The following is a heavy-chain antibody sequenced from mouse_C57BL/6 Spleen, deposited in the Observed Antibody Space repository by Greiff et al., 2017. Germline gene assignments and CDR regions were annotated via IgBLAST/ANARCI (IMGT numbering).Heavy chain of an antibody. CDR3: ARSGDYGPYYFDY. CDR2: IYPGDGDT. V-gene: IGHV1-80*01. J-gene: IGHJ2*01. D-gene: IGHD1-1*01. Sequence: ESGAELVKPGASVKISCKASGYAFSSYWMNWVKQRPGKGLEWIGQIYPGDGDTNYNGKFKGKATLTADKSSSTAYMQLSSLTSEDSAVYFCARSGDYGPYYFDYWGQGTTLTVSS. CDR1: GYAFSSYW.